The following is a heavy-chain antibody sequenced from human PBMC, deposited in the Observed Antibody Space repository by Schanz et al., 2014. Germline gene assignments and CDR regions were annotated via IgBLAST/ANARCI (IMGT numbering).Heavy chain of an antibody. Sequence: EVQLVESGGGLVQPGGSLRLSCAASGFTFSSYAMSWVRQAPGKGLEWVSHISGSGGSAYYADSVKGRLTISRDNSKNTLYLQMNILRAEDTAVYYCAMGYFGSPFDFWGQGTLVTVSS. CDR2: ISGSGGSA. CDR1: GFTFSSYA. V-gene: IGHV3-23*04. CDR3: AMGYFGSPFDF. D-gene: IGHD3-9*01. J-gene: IGHJ4*02.